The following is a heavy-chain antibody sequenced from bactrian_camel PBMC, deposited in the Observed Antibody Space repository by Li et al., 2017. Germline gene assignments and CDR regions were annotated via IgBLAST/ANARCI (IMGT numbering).Heavy chain of an antibody. V-gene: IGHV3S53*01. CDR2: ISTGGSSG. CDR3: AARWGKCNGLETLFGY. D-gene: IGHD1*01. Sequence: QLVESGGGSAQAGGSLRLSCSASADALVYMAWFRQAPGKKREAVAAISTGGSSGMYVDSVKGRFTISRESGKNTVHLQMNSLIPGDTGMYYCAARWGKCNGLETLFGYFGQGTQVTVS. J-gene: IGHJ6*01. CDR1: ADALVY.